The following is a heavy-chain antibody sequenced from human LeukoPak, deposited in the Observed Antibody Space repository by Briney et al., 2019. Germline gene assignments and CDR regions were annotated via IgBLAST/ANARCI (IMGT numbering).Heavy chain of an antibody. V-gene: IGHV3-48*01. D-gene: IGHD3-22*01. J-gene: IGHJ4*02. CDR1: GFTFSSYS. CDR2: ISSSSSTI. CDR3: ARGRHYYDSSGYPSPFDY. Sequence: GGSLRLSCAASGFTFSSYSMNWVRQAPGKGLEWVSYISSSSSTIYYADSVKGRFTISRDNSKNTLYLQMNSLRAEDTAVYYCARGRHYYDSSGYPSPFDYWGQGTLVTVSS.